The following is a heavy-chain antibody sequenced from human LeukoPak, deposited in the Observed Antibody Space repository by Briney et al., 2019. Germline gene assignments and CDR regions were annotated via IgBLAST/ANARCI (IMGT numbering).Heavy chain of an antibody. J-gene: IGHJ4*02. Sequence: GGSLRLSCAASGFTFSSYSMNWVRQAPGKGLEWVSGISGSGVGGGTRTHYADSVKGRFTISRDNAKNSLSLQMNSLRAEDTAVYYCARDQSDYGDYFDYWGQGTLVTVSS. CDR1: GFTFSSYS. D-gene: IGHD4-17*01. CDR2: ISGSGVGGGTRT. CDR3: ARDQSDYGDYFDY. V-gene: IGHV3-21*01.